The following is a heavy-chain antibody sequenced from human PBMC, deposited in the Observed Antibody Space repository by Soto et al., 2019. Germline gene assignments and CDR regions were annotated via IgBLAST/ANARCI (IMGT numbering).Heavy chain of an antibody. CDR1: GYTISIYA. CDR3: AREPDSYGHYFCFDY. D-gene: IGHD5-18*01. V-gene: IGHV1-18*01. J-gene: IGHJ4*02. Sequence: QVQLVQSGAEVRKPGASVKVSCRASGYTISIYAVSWVRQAPGQGLEWMGGISAYTGNTNYAQNFQGRVTLTTDTSTSTAYMELRSLRSDDTAVYFCAREPDSYGHYFCFDYWGQGTLVTVSS. CDR2: ISAYTGNT.